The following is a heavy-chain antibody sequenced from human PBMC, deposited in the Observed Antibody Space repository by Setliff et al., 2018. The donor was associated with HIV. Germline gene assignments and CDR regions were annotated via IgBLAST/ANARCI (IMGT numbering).Heavy chain of an antibody. CDR1: GFTFSPYW. CDR2: INSDGTST. CDR3: ASNFRSGYWYFDL. D-gene: IGHD2-15*01. Sequence: PGGSLRLSCAASGFTFSPYWMHWVRQAPGKGLVWVSRINSDGTSTTYADSVKGRFTISRDNSKNRLDLQMGSLRAEDMAVYYCASNFRSGYWYFDLWGRGTLVTVSS. J-gene: IGHJ2*01. V-gene: IGHV3-74*03.